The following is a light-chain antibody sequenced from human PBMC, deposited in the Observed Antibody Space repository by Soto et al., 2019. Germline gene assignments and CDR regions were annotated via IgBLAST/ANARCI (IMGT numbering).Light chain of an antibody. CDR2: GAS. CDR3: QQYNNWPRT. V-gene: IGKV3-15*01. CDR1: QSVTSN. J-gene: IGKJ1*01. Sequence: EIVMTPYPATLSVSPGERATLSCRASQSVTSNLAWYQQKPGQAPRLLIYGASTRATGIPARFSGSGSGTEFTLTISSLQSEDFAVYYFQQYNNWPRTFGQGTKVDIK.